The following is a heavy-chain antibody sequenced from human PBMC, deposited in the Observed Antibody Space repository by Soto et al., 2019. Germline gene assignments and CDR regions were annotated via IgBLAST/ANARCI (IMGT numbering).Heavy chain of an antibody. CDR1: GGSIRSYY. D-gene: IGHD3-9*01. J-gene: IGHJ3*02. V-gene: IGHV4-59*08. CDR3: ARTYYDILTGYYWAFDI. Sequence: PETLSLTCTVSGGSIRSYYWGWIRQPPGKGLEWIGYIYYSGTTNYNPSLKSRVTISVDTSKNQFSLKLSSVTAADTAVYYCARTYYDILTGYYWAFDIWGQGTMVTVSS. CDR2: IYYSGTT.